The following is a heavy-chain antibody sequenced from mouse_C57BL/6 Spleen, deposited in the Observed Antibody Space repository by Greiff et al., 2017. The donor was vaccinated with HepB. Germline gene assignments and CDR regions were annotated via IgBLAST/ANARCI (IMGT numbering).Heavy chain of an antibody. CDR2: IYPGDGDT. V-gene: IGHV1-82*01. CDR1: GYAFSSSW. D-gene: IGHD2-5*01. J-gene: IGHJ3*01. CDR3: ARTSNRAWFAY. Sequence: QVQLKESGPELVKPGASVKISCKASGYAFSSSWMNWVKQRPGKGLEWIGRIYPGDGDTNYNGKFKGKATLTADKSSSTAYMQLSSLTSEDSAVYFCARTSNRAWFAYWGQGTLVTVSA.